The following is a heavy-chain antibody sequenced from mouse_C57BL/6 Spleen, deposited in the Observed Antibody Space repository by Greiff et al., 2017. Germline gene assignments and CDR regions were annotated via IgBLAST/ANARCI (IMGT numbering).Heavy chain of an antibody. J-gene: IGHJ1*03. V-gene: IGHV1-39*01. CDR1: GYSFTDYN. D-gene: IGHD2-4*01. CDR2: INPNYGTT. Sequence: EVQLQQSGPELVKPGASVKISCKASGYSFTDYNMNWVKQSNGKSLEWIGVINPNYGTTSYNQKFKGKATLTVDQSSSTDYMQLNNLTSEDAAVYYCARADYHYWYFDVWGTGTTVTVAS. CDR3: ARADYHYWYFDV.